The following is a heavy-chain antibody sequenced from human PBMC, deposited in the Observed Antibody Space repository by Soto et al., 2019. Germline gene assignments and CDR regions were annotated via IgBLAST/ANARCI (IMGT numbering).Heavy chain of an antibody. Sequence: AGGSLRLSCAAPGFTFNNYGMHRGRQAPGKGLEWVAIISYDGSDKSYADSVKGRFTISRDNSKNTLYLQMNSLRPEDTAVYYCAKDLYSGYDFFFDYWGQGTLVTVSS. V-gene: IGHV3-30*18. CDR2: ISYDGSDK. J-gene: IGHJ4*02. CDR1: GFTFNNYG. CDR3: AKDLYSGYDFFFDY. D-gene: IGHD5-12*01.